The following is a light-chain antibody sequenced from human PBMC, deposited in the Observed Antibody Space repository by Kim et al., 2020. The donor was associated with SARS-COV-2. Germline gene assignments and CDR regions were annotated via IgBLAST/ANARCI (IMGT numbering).Light chain of an antibody. V-gene: IGLV1-40*01. CDR1: SLNSGAGYV. J-gene: IGLJ1*01. CDR2: GTS. CDR3: QSYDSSLSGSRV. Sequence: VPISHSARSLNSGAGYVVIWYHQLPGTAPNLLISGTSNRPSGVPDRFTGSKAGTSASLAITGLQAEDEADYYCQSYDSSLSGSRVFGTGTKVTVL.